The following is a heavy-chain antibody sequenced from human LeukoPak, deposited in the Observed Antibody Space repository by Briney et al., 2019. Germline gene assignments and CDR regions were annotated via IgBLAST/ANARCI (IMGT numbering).Heavy chain of an antibody. CDR3: ARGTRWLQPNFDY. D-gene: IGHD5-24*01. CDR1: GGSISSYY. CDR2: IYYSGST. J-gene: IGHJ4*02. V-gene: IGHV4-59*01. Sequence: SETLSLTCTVSGGSISSYYWSWIRQPPGKGLEWIGYIYYSGSTNYNPSLKSRVTISVDTSKNQFSLKLSSVTAADTAVYYCARGTRWLQPNFDYWGQGTLVTVSS.